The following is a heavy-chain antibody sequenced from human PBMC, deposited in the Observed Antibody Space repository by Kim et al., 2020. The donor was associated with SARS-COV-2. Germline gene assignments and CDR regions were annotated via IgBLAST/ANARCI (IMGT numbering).Heavy chain of an antibody. Sequence: SVKVSCKASGGTFSSYAISWVRQAPGQGLEWMGGIIPIFGTANYAQKFQGRVTITADESTSTAYMELSSLRSEDTAVYYCARDPTNPYDILTGYLMGHYYGMDVWGQGTTVTVSS. CDR3: ARDPTNPYDILTGYLMGHYYGMDV. D-gene: IGHD3-9*01. CDR2: IIPIFGTA. V-gene: IGHV1-69*13. CDR1: GGTFSSYA. J-gene: IGHJ6*02.